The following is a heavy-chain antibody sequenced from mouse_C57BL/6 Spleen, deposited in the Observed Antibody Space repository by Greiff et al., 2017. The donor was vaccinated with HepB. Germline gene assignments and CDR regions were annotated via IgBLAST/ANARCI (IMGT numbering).Heavy chain of an antibody. Sequence: DVKLVQSGGGLVKPGGSLKLSCAASGFTFSSYAMSWVRQTPEKRLEWVATISDGGSYTNYPDNVKGRFTISRDNAKNNLYLQLSHLKSEDTAMYYCARDEYYGSHFFDYWGQGTTLTVSS. D-gene: IGHD1-1*01. CDR1: GFTFSSYA. J-gene: IGHJ2*01. V-gene: IGHV5-4*01. CDR3: ARDEYYGSHFFDY. CDR2: ISDGGSYT.